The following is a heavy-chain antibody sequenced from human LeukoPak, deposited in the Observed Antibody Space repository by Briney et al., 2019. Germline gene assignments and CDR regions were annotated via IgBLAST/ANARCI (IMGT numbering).Heavy chain of an antibody. Sequence: GASVKVSCKVSGYTLTELSMHWVRQAPGKGLEWMGGFDPEDGETIYAQKFQGRVTMTEDTSTDTAYMELSSLRSEDTAVYYCATVRLLWFGELKSFDYWGQGTLVTVSS. CDR1: GYTLTELS. CDR3: ATVRLLWFGELKSFDY. J-gene: IGHJ4*02. V-gene: IGHV1-24*01. D-gene: IGHD3-10*01. CDR2: FDPEDGET.